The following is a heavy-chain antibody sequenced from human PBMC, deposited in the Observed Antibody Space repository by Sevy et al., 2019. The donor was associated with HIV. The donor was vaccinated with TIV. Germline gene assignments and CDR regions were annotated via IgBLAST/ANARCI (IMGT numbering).Heavy chain of an antibody. CDR1: GFTFSDYY. J-gene: IGHJ6*02. CDR2: ISSSGSTI. CDR3: ARDLSYYGSGSYPLYDYGMDV. D-gene: IGHD3-10*01. Sequence: GGSLRLSCAASGFTFSDYYMSWIRQAPGKGLEWVSYISSSGSTIYYADSVKGRFTISRDNAKNSLYLQMNSLRAEDTAVYYCARDLSYYGSGSYPLYDYGMDVWRQGTTVTVSS. V-gene: IGHV3-11*01.